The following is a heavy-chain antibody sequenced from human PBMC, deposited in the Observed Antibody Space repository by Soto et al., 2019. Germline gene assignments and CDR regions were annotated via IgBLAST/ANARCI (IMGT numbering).Heavy chain of an antibody. V-gene: IGHV3-23*01. CDR1: GFTFSSYV. CDR3: AKDAGAACAYDAFDI. D-gene: IGHD6-13*01. J-gene: IGHJ3*02. CDR2: ISGSGGIT. Sequence: GGSLRRSCAASGFTFSSYVMNWVRQAPGKGLELVSGISGSGGITYYAYSVKGRFTISRDNSKNTLYLKMNSRRPEDAAVYDFAKDAGAACAYDAFDIWGQGTMVTVSS.